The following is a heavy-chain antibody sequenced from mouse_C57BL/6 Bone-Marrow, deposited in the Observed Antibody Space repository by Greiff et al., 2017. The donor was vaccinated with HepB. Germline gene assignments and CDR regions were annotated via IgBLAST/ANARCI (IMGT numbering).Heavy chain of an antibody. CDR2: IYPGNSDT. D-gene: IGHD3-2*02. CDR3: TRGEKAQATSYAKDY. Sequence: EVQLVESGTVLARPGASVKMSCKTSGYTFTSYWMHWVKQRPGQGLEWIGAIYPGNSDTSYNQKFKGKAKLTAVTSASTAYMELSSLTNEDSAVYYCTRGEKAQATSYAKDYWGQGASVTVSS. J-gene: IGHJ4*01. CDR1: GYTFTSYW. V-gene: IGHV1-5*01.